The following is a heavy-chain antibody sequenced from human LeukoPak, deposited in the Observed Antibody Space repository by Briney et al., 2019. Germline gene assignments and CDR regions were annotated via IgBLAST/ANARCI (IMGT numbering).Heavy chain of an antibody. V-gene: IGHV3-11*05. CDR3: AKDRAGLRYFDWLFLLPLFDP. J-gene: IGHJ5*02. Sequence: PGGSLRLSCAASGFTFSDYYMSWIRQAPGKGLEWVSYISSSGSYTNYADSVKGRFTISRDNSKNTLYLQMNSLRAEDTAVYYCAKDRAGLRYFDWLFLLPLFDPWGQGTLVTVSS. CDR2: ISSSGSYT. CDR1: GFTFSDYY. D-gene: IGHD3-9*01.